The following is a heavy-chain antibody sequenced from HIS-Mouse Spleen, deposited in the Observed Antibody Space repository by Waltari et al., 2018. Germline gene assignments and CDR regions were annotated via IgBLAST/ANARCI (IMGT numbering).Heavy chain of an antibody. D-gene: IGHD1-20*01. CDR1: GFTFSSYG. J-gene: IGHJ6*02. V-gene: IGHV3-33*01. CDR2: IWYDGSNK. Sequence: QVQLVESGGGVVQPGRSLRLSCAAAGFTFSSYGMHWVRQAPGKGLEWVAVIWYDGSNKYYADSVKGRFTISRDNSKNTLYLQMNSLRAEDTAVYYCARDANWNDFYGMDVWGQGTTVTVSS. CDR3: ARDANWNDFYGMDV.